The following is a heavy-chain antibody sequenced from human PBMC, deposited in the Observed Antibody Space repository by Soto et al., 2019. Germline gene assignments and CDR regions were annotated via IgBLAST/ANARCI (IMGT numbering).Heavy chain of an antibody. V-gene: IGHV2-70*12. J-gene: IGHJ3*02. Sequence: SGPTLVNPTQTLTLTCDFSGFSLNTSGMCVSWIRQTPGNALEWLALIDWEDDNYYSTSLRTRLTISKDTSKNQVVLTMTNMDPVDTATYYCAQVSGRPTYYDFWRGYYTGADTYAFYSWGQGTMVTISS. CDR1: GFSLNTSGMC. CDR2: IDWEDDN. D-gene: IGHD3-3*01. CDR3: AQVSGRPTYYDFWRGYYTGADTYAFYS.